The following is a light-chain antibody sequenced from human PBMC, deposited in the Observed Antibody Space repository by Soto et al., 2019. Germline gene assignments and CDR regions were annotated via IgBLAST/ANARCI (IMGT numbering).Light chain of an antibody. Sequence: EIVMTQSPATLSVSPGERATLSCRASQSLSTTVAWYQQKSGQAPRLLIYSASTRATGVPARFSGSGSGPDFTLTITSLQSEDFGVYYCQQYSDWPTTFGQGTKVEIK. J-gene: IGKJ1*01. CDR3: QQYSDWPTT. CDR1: QSLSTT. V-gene: IGKV3-15*01. CDR2: SAS.